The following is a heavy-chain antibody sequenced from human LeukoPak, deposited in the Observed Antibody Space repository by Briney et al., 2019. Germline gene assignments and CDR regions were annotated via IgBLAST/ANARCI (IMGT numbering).Heavy chain of an antibody. V-gene: IGHV3-30*02. Sequence: QSGGSLRLSCAASGFIFSKNGIHWVRQGPGKGLEWVAFIQTDGNPKYYADSVRGRFTISRDNSKKTCYLQMDSLRVEDTAVYYCARETSSEIIGGMDVRGQGTMVTVTS. CDR3: ARETSSEIIGGMDV. CDR1: GFIFSKNG. CDR2: IQTDGNPK. J-gene: IGHJ6*02. D-gene: IGHD3-22*01.